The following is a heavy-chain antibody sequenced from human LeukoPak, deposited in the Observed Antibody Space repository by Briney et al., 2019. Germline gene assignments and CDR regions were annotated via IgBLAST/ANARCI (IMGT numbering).Heavy chain of an antibody. D-gene: IGHD1-7*01. CDR1: GFTFSNHW. CDR2: INQDGSEK. V-gene: IGHV3-7*01. J-gene: IGHJ6*02. CDR3: ARRKLTYYYCMDV. Sequence: GGSLRLSCAASGFTFSNHWMSWVRQAPGKGLEWVANINQDGSEKYYVDSVKGRFTVSRDNAKNSLDLQMNTLRAEDTAVYYCARRKLTYYYCMDVWGQGTTVTVSS.